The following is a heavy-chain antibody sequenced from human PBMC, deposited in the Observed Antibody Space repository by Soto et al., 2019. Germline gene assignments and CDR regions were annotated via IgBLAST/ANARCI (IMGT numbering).Heavy chain of an antibody. V-gene: IGHV1-2*04. Sequence: ASVKVSCKASGYTFTGYYMHWVRQAPGQGLEWMGWINPNSGGTNYAQKFQGWVTMTRDTSISTAYMELSRLRSDDTAVYYCALLSYDILTGEHFDYWGQGTLVTVSS. D-gene: IGHD3-9*01. CDR1: GYTFTGYY. CDR2: INPNSGGT. J-gene: IGHJ4*02. CDR3: ALLSYDILTGEHFDY.